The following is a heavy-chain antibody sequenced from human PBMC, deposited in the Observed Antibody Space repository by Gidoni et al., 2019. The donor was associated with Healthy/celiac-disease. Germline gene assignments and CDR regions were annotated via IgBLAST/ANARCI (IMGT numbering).Heavy chain of an antibody. CDR1: GFTFSSYG. CDR2: IWYDGSNK. V-gene: IGHV3-33*01. CDR3: ARDWDSSGRADGY. D-gene: IGHD6-19*01. Sequence: VQLVESGGGVVQPGRSLRLSCAASGFTFSSYGMHWVRQAPGKGLEWVAVIWYDGSNKYYADSVKGRFTISRDNSKNTLYLQMNSLRAEDTAVYYCARDWDSSGRADGYWGQGTLVTVSS. J-gene: IGHJ4*02.